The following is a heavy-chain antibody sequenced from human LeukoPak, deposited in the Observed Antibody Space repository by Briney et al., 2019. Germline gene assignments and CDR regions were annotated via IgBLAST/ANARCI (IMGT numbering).Heavy chain of an antibody. CDR1: GASVSSTNYY. CDR2: LYCSGST. J-gene: IGHJ4*02. Sequence: SEILSLTCTVSGASVSSTNYYWGWIRQPPGKGLEWIGSLYCSGSTCYNPSLNSPVTISVDTSKNQFSLKLTSVTAEDTAVYFCARHVPHIDYLDYWGQGILVTVSS. CDR3: ARHVPHIDYLDY. D-gene: IGHD2-21*01. V-gene: IGHV4-39*01.